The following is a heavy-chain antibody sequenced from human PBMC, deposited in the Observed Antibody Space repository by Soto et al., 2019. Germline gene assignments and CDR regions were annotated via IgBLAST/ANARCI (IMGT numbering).Heavy chain of an antibody. CDR1: GGSFSGYY. Sequence: PSETLSLTCAVYGGSFSGYYWSWIRQPPGKGLEWIGEINHSGSTNYNPSLKGRVTISVDTSKNQFSLKLSSVTAADTAVYYCARGPHVLSSSSRPPNYGYWGQGTLVTVSS. J-gene: IGHJ4*02. CDR3: ARGPHVLSSSSRPPNYGY. V-gene: IGHV4-34*01. CDR2: INHSGST. D-gene: IGHD6-6*01.